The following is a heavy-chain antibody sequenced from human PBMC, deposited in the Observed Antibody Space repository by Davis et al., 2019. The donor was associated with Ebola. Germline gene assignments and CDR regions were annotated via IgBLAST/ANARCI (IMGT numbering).Heavy chain of an antibody. CDR1: EFAFSQNV. CDR2: IGRDGVHM. J-gene: IGHJ6*02. Sequence: PGGSLRLSCATSEFAFSQNVMNWVRQAPGKGLEWVSSIGRDGVHMFYADSVKGRFTISRDRSTNTLYLQMNSLSVEDTAVYYCVREKDNWNRGEMDVCGHGTTVTVSS. D-gene: IGHD1-20*01. CDR3: VREKDNWNRGEMDV. V-gene: IGHV3-23*01.